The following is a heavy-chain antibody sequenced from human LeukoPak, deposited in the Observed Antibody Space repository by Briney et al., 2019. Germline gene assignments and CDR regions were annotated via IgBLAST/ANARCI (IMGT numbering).Heavy chain of an antibody. CDR2: TSYDGSNK. Sequence: TGGSLRLSCAASGFTFSGYGMHWVRQAPGKGLEWVAVTSYDGSNKYYRDSVRGRFTISRDNSKNTLYLQMNSLRAEDTAVYYCAKGGETSGYYGGPDYWGQGTLVTVSS. J-gene: IGHJ4*02. CDR1: GFTFSGYG. CDR3: AKGGETSGYYGGPDY. V-gene: IGHV3-30*18. D-gene: IGHD3-22*01.